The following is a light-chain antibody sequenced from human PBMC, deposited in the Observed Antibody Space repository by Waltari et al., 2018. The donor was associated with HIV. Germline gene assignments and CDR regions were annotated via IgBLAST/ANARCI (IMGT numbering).Light chain of an antibody. V-gene: IGLV2-11*01. CDR3: CSYAGNYTPFV. Sequence: QSALTQPRSVSGSPGQSVTISCTGTSSDVAAYNSVSWYQQHPGKAPKLMIYDVSERPSRVPDLFSGSKAGNTASLTISGLQAEDEADYYCCSYAGNYTPFVFGTGTKVTVL. CDR2: DVS. CDR1: SSDVAAYNS. J-gene: IGLJ1*01.